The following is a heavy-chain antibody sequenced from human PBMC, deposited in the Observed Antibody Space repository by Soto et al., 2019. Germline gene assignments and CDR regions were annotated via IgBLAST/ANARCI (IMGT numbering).Heavy chain of an antibody. CDR2: IYYSGST. D-gene: IGHD3-9*01. V-gene: IGHV4-39*01. Sequence: QLQLQESGPGLVKPSETLSLTCTVSGGSISSSSYYWGWIRQPPGKGLEWLGSIYYSGSTYYNPSLKSRVTISVDTSKNQFSLKLSSVTAADTAVYYCARLRSDPVLRYFDFFDYWGQGTLVTVSS. CDR3: ARLRSDPVLRYFDFFDY. J-gene: IGHJ4*02. CDR1: GGSISSSSYY.